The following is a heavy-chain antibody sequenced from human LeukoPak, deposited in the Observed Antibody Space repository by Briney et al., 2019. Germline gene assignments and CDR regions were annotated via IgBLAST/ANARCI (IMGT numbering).Heavy chain of an antibody. CDR3: ARDLSGGMDAFDI. V-gene: IGHV1-18*01. CDR1: GYTFTSYG. D-gene: IGHD6-25*01. J-gene: IGHJ3*02. CDR2: ISAYNGNT. Sequence: ASVKVSCKASGYTFTSYGISWVRQAPRQGLEWMGWISAYNGNTNYAQKLQGRVTMTTDTSTSTAYTELRSLRSDDTAVYYCARDLSGGMDAFDIWGQGTMVTVSS.